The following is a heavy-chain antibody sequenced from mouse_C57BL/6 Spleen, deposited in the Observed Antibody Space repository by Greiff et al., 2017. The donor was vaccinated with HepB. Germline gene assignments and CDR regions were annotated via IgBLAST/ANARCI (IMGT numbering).Heavy chain of an antibody. V-gene: IGHV1-26*01. D-gene: IGHD1-1*01. CDR2: INPNNGGT. CDR3: ARGYGSSYDWYFDV. CDR1: GYTFTDYY. J-gene: IGHJ1*03. Sequence: EVQLQQSGPELVKPGASVKISCKASGYTFTDYYMNWVKQSHGKSLEWIGDINPNNGGTSYNQKFKGKDTLTVDKSSSTAYMELRSLTSEDSAVYYCARGYGSSYDWYFDVWGTGTTVTVSS.